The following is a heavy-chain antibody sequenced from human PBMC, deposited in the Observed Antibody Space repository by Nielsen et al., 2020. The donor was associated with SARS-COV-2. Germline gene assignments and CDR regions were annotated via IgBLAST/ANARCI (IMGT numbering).Heavy chain of an antibody. J-gene: IGHJ6*02. CDR3: ARDCSSTSCYVIGAYYYYGMDV. CDR2: IYYSGST. Sequence: RQAPGKGLEWIGYIYYSGSTYYNPSLKSRVTISVDTSKNQFSLKLSSVTAADTAVYYCARDCSSTSCYVIGAYYYYGMDVWGQGTTVTVSS. D-gene: IGHD2-2*01. V-gene: IGHV4-31*02.